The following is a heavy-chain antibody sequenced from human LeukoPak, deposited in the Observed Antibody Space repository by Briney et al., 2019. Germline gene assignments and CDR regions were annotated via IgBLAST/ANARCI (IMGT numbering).Heavy chain of an antibody. J-gene: IGHJ3*02. CDR3: ARQLKLDAFDI. CDR1: GGSISSSGYY. V-gene: IGHV4-39*01. Sequence: SETLSLTCTVSGGSISSSGYYWGWIRQPPGKGLEWIGSIYYSGSTYYNPSLKSRVTISVDTSKNQFSLKLSSVTAADTAVYYCARQLKLDAFDIWGQGTMVTVSS. CDR2: IYYSGST. D-gene: IGHD2-15*01.